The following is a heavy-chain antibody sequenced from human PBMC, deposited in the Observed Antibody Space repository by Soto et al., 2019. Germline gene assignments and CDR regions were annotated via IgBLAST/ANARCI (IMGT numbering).Heavy chain of an antibody. D-gene: IGHD3-10*01. CDR3: ARGGTMARGVILSFQNYYYYYGMDV. Sequence: ASVKVSCKASGYTFTSYDINWVRQATGQGLEWMGWMNPNSGNTGYAQKFQGRVTMTRNTSISTAYMELSSLRSEDTAVYYCARGGTMARGVILSFQNYYYYYGMDVWGQGTTVTVSS. CDR1: GYTFTSYD. V-gene: IGHV1-8*01. J-gene: IGHJ6*02. CDR2: MNPNSGNT.